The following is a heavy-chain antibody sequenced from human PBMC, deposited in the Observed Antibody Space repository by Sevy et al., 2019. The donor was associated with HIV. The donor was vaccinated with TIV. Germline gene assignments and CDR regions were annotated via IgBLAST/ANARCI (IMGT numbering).Heavy chain of an antibody. CDR1: GYNFIGYY. CDR2: INPMNGDT. CDR3: AGQSSRWYDWFDP. V-gene: IGHV1-2*06. J-gene: IGHJ5*02. D-gene: IGHD6-19*01. Sequence: AAVKVSCKASGYNFIGYYVHWVGQAPGQGLEWIGRINPMNGDTKYAQTFQGRVTMTRDMSVSTAYMEVSSLKSDDTAIYYCAGQSSRWYDWFDPWGQGTLVSVSS.